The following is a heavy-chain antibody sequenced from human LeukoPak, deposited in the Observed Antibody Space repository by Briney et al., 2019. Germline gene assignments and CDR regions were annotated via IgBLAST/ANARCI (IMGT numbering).Heavy chain of an antibody. D-gene: IGHD6-13*01. CDR2: INPNSGGT. Sequence: ASVKVSCKASGYTFTGYYMHWVRQAPGQGLEWMGWINPNSGGTNYAQKFQGRVTMTRDTSISTAYMELSRLRSDDTAVYYCARSPSWSDAFDIWGQGTMVTVSS. CDR3: ARSPSWSDAFDI. J-gene: IGHJ3*02. CDR1: GYTFTGYY. V-gene: IGHV1-2*02.